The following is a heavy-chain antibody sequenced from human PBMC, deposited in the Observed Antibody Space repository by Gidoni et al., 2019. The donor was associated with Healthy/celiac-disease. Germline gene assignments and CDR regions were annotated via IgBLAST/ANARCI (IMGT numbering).Heavy chain of an antibody. CDR1: GFTFSSSW. Sequence: EVQLVESGGGLVQPGGSLRLSCAASGFTFSSSWMSWVRQAPGKGLEWVANIKQDGSEKYYVDSVKGRFTISRDNAKNSLYLQMNSLRAEDTAVYYCARDPFLAARRAYYYYGMDVWGQGTTVTVSS. CDR3: ARDPFLAARRAYYYYGMDV. D-gene: IGHD6-13*01. CDR2: IKQDGSEK. J-gene: IGHJ6*02. V-gene: IGHV3-7*01.